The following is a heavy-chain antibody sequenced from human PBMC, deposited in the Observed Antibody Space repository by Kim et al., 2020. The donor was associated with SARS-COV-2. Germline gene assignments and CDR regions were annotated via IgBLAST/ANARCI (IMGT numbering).Heavy chain of an antibody. D-gene: IGHD5-18*01. J-gene: IGHJ5*02. CDR1: GFTFSSYD. V-gene: IGHV3-23*01. CDR2: ISGSGGST. CDR3: AKASSGYSYGYGLGWFDP. Sequence: GGSLRLSCAASGFTFSSYDMSWVRQAPGKGLEWVSAISGSGGSTYYADSVKGRFTISRDNSKNTLYLQMNSLRAEDTAVYYCAKASSGYSYGYGLGWFDPWGQGTLVTVSS.